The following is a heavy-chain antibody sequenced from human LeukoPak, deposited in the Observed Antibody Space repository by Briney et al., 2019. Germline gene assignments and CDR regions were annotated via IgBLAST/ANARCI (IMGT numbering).Heavy chain of an antibody. V-gene: IGHV3-7*01. CDR1: GFTFSSYW. D-gene: IGHD3-10*01. Sequence: GGSLRLSCAASGFTFSSYWMSWVRQAPGKRLEWVANIKQDGREKYYVDSVKGRFTIYRDNAKNSLYLQMNSLRAEDTAVYYCARDARYYGSGSYSNNDAFDIWGQGTMVTVSS. CDR3: ARDARYYGSGSYSNNDAFDI. J-gene: IGHJ3*02. CDR2: IKQDGREK.